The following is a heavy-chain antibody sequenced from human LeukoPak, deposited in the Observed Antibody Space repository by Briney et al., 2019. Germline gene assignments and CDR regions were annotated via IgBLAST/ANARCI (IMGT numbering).Heavy chain of an antibody. V-gene: IGHV4-59*01. CDR3: ARDDGYSDFDY. CDR2: IYYSGST. CDR1: GGSFSGYY. D-gene: IGHD5-24*01. J-gene: IGHJ4*02. Sequence: PSETLSLTCAVYGGSFSGYYWSWIRQPPGKGLEWIGYIYYSGSTNYNPSLKSRVTISVDTSKNQFSLKLSSVTAADTAVYYCARDDGYSDFDYWGQGTLVTVSS.